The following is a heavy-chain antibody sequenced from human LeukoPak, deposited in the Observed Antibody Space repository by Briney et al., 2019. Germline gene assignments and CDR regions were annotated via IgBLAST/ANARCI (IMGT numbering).Heavy chain of an antibody. CDR1: RGSFTNNNYF. J-gene: IGHJ4*02. CDR3: ARHTSYISGWHLDS. CDR2: IHYSGDT. D-gene: IGHD6-19*01. Sequence: KTSETLSLTCTVSRGSFTNNNYFWGWIRQPPGEALEWIATIHYSGDTFYNPSLKSRVTISVDTSKNQFSLKLSSVTATDTAVYYCARHTSYISGWHLDSWGQGTLVTVSS. V-gene: IGHV4-39*01.